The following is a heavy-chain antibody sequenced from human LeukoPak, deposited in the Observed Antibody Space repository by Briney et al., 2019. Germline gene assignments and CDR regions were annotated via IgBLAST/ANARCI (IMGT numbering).Heavy chain of an antibody. CDR3: ARLYSSGYQPHTTYFDY. V-gene: IGHV4-39*01. J-gene: IGHJ4*02. CDR1: GGSISSSRYY. Sequence: SETLSLTCPVSGGSISSSRYYWGWLRQPPGKGLEWIGSIYYSGSPSYNPSLKSRVTISVDTSKNQFSLKLNSVTAADTAVYYCARLYSSGYQPHTTYFDYWGQGTLVTVSS. CDR2: IYYSGSP. D-gene: IGHD3-22*01.